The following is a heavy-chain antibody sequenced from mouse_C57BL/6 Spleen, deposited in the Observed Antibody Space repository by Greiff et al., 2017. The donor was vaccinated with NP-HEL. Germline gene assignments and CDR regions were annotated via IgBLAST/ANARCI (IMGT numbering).Heavy chain of an antibody. J-gene: IGHJ4*01. CDR1: GYTFTSYW. CDR3: ARRVYYGYDVGAMDY. Sequence: VQLQQPGAELVKPGASVKLSCKASGYTFTSYWMQWVKQRPGQGLEWIGEIDPSDSYTNSNQKFKGKATLTVDTSSSTAYMQLSSLTSEDSAVYYCARRVYYGYDVGAMDYWGQGTSVTVSS. CDR2: IDPSDSYT. D-gene: IGHD2-2*01. V-gene: IGHV1-50*01.